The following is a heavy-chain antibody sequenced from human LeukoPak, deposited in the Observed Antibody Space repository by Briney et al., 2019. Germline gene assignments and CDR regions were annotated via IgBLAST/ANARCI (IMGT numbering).Heavy chain of an antibody. Sequence: SETLSLTCTVSGGSISSYYWTWIRQPPGKGLEWIGYIYYTGSTNYNPSLKSRVTMSVDTSKNQFSLRLSSVTAADTAVYYCARDSPGGYNWFDPWGQGTLVTVSS. CDR1: GGSISSYY. D-gene: IGHD4-23*01. CDR3: ARDSPGGYNWFDP. V-gene: IGHV4-59*01. J-gene: IGHJ5*02. CDR2: IYYTGST.